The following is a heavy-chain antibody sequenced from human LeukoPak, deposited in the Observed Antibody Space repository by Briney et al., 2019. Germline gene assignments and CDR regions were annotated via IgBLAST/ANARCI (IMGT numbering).Heavy chain of an antibody. V-gene: IGHV4-59*01. CDR1: GGSISSYY. CDR3: AREATYCSGGSCYSNYYYYMDV. D-gene: IGHD2-15*01. CDR2: IYYSGST. Sequence: PSETLSLTCTVSGGSISSYYWSWIRQPPGKGLEWIGYIYYSGSTNYNPSLKNRVTISVDTSKNQFSLKLSSVTAADTAVYYCAREATYCSGGSCYSNYYYYMDVWGKGTTVTVSS. J-gene: IGHJ6*03.